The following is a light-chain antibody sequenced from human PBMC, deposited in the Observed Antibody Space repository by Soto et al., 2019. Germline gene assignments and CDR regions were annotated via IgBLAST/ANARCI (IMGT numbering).Light chain of an antibody. CDR2: GAF. V-gene: IGKV3-15*01. CDR3: QQYNDWPLT. CDR1: QSVSSN. J-gene: IGKJ1*01. Sequence: EILMTQSPVTLSVSPGERATLSCRASQSVSSNLAWYQQKPGQAPSLLIYGAFTRTASIPARFSGTGSGTEFTLTISRLQSEDFALYYCQQYNDWPLTFGQGTKVEI.